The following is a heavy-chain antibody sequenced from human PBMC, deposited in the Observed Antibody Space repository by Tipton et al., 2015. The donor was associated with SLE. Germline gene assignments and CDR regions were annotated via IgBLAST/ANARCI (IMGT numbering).Heavy chain of an antibody. Sequence: TLSLTCAVYGGSFSGYYWSWIRQPPGKGLEWIGYIYYSGSTNYNPSLKSRVTISVDTSKNQFSLKLSSVTAADTAVYYCARDLGSTSLGYWGQGTLVTVSS. CDR3: ARDLGSTSLGY. D-gene: IGHD2-2*01. V-gene: IGHV4-59*01. CDR1: GGSFSGYY. CDR2: IYYSGST. J-gene: IGHJ4*02.